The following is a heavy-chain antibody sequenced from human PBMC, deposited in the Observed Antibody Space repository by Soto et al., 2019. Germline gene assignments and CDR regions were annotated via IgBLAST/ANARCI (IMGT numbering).Heavy chain of an antibody. CDR3: ARTAITMIVVVSNWFDP. Sequence: SETLSLTCTVSVGSISSSSYYWGWIRQPPGKGLEWIGSIYYSGSTYYNPSLKSRVTISVDTSKNQFSLKLSSVTAADTAVYYCARTAITMIVVVSNWFDPWGQGTLVTVSS. D-gene: IGHD3-22*01. J-gene: IGHJ5*02. CDR1: VGSISSSSYY. V-gene: IGHV4-39*01. CDR2: IYYSGST.